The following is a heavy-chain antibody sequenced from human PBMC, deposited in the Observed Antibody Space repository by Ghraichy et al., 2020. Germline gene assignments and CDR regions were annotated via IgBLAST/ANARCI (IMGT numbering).Heavy chain of an antibody. CDR3: ARRAYSSGWFFDY. CDR1: GGSISSSSYY. Sequence: TLSLTCTVSGGSISSSSYYWGWIRQPPGKGLEWIGSIYYSGSTYYNPSLKSRVTISVDTSKNQFSLKLSSVTAADTAVYYCARRAYSSGWFFDYWGQGTLVTVSS. CDR2: IYYSGST. D-gene: IGHD6-19*01. J-gene: IGHJ4*02. V-gene: IGHV4-39*01.